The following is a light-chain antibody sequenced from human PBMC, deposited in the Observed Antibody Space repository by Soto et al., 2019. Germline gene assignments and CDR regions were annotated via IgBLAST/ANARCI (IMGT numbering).Light chain of an antibody. CDR1: QSVTTY. V-gene: IGKV1-39*01. Sequence: DIQMTQSPSSLSASVGDRVTITCRASQSVTTYLNWYRQTPGKAPKLLIYAASSLQSGVPSRFRGSGFGTAFTLTISSLQPEDYATYFCQQSYSSPRTFGQGTKVEIK. CDR2: AAS. J-gene: IGKJ1*01. CDR3: QQSYSSPRT.